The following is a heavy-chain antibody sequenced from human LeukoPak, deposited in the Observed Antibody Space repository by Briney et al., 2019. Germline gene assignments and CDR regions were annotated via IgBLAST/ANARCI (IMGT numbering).Heavy chain of an antibody. D-gene: IGHD3-3*01. CDR3: ARKVGITIFGQRPLYYYYYMDV. CDR2: INHSGST. V-gene: IGHV4-34*01. Sequence: SETLSLTCAVYGGSFSGYYWSWIRQPPGKGLEWIGEINHSGSTNYNPSLKSRVTISVDTSQNQFSLKLSSVTAADTAVYYCARKVGITIFGQRPLYYYYYMDVWGKGTTVTVSS. CDR1: GGSFSGYY. J-gene: IGHJ6*03.